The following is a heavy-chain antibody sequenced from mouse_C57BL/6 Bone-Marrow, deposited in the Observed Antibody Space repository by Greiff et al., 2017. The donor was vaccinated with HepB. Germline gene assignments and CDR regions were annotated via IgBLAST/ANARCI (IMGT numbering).Heavy chain of an antibody. Sequence: EVQGVESGGGLVQPGGSLSLSCAASGFTFTDYYMSWVRQPPGKALEWLGFIRNKANGYTTEYSASVKGRFTISRDNSQSILYLQMNALRAEDSATYYCARGLITTPPMDYWGQGTSVTVSS. D-gene: IGHD1-1*01. CDR1: GFTFTDYY. J-gene: IGHJ4*01. CDR2: IRNKANGYTT. V-gene: IGHV7-3*01. CDR3: ARGLITTPPMDY.